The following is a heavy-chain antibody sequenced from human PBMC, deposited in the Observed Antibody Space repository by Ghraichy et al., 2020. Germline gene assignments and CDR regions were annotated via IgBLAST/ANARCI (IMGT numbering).Heavy chain of an antibody. Sequence: SETLSLTCAVYGGSFSGYYWSWIRQPPEKGLEWIGEINHSGSTNYNPSLKSRVTISVDTSKNQFSLKLSSVTAADTAVYYCARGGLSSSWLTNFDYWGQGTLVTVSS. J-gene: IGHJ4*02. D-gene: IGHD6-13*01. CDR3: ARGGLSSSWLTNFDY. CDR1: GGSFSGYY. V-gene: IGHV4-34*01. CDR2: INHSGST.